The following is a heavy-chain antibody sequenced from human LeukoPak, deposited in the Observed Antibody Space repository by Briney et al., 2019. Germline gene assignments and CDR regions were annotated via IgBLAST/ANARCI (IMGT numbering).Heavy chain of an antibody. Sequence: VKVSCKASGYTFTGYYMHWVRQAPGQGLEWMGWINPNSGGTNYAQKFQGRVTMTRDTSISTAYMELSRLRSDDTAVYYCARADYGSGSYLYGDYWGQGTLVTVSS. J-gene: IGHJ4*02. D-gene: IGHD3-10*01. CDR3: ARADYGSGSYLYGDY. V-gene: IGHV1-2*02. CDR1: GYTFTGYY. CDR2: INPNSGGT.